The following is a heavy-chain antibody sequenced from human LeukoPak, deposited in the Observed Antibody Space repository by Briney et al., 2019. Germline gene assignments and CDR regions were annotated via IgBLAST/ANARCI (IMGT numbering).Heavy chain of an antibody. J-gene: IGHJ4*02. Sequence: GGSLRLSCAASGFTFRSYAMSWVRQAPGKGLEWVSHISRSGTIYYADSVKGRFTISRDNAKNSLYLQMNSLRAEDTAVYFCARQTTTVTQFDYWGQGTLVTVSS. CDR3: ARQTTTVTQFDY. V-gene: IGHV3-48*04. D-gene: IGHD4-17*01. CDR1: GFTFRSYA. CDR2: ISRSGTI.